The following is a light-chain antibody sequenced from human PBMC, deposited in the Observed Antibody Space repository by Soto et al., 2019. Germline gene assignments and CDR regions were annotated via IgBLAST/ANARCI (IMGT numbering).Light chain of an antibody. CDR2: RNN. V-gene: IGLV1-47*01. Sequence: QSALTQPPSASGTPGQRVTISCSGSSSNIGSNYEYWYQQLPGTAPKLLIYRNNQRPSGVPDRFSGSKSGTSASLAISGLRSEDEADYYCAAWDDSLSGRYVFGTGTKVTVL. CDR3: AAWDDSLSGRYV. CDR1: SSNIGSNY. J-gene: IGLJ1*01.